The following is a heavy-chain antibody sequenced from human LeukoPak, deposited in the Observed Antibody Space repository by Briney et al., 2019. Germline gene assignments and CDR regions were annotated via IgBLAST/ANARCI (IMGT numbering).Heavy chain of an antibody. CDR1: DGSFSGYY. CDR2: INHSGST. J-gene: IGHJ6*03. D-gene: IGHD3-22*01. CDR3: ARQLMIDYYYYYYMDV. Sequence: PSETLSLTCAVYDGSFSGYYWSWIRQPPGKGLEWIGEINHSGSTNYNPSLKSRVTISLDTSKSQFSLKLSSVTAADTAVYYCARQLMIDYYYYYYMDVWGRGTTVTISS. V-gene: IGHV4-34*01.